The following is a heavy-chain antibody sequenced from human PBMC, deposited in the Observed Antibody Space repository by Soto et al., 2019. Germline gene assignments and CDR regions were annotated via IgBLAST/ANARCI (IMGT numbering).Heavy chain of an antibody. Sequence: ASVKVSCKASGYTFTTYGFSWVRQAPGQGLEWMGWISAYNGNTNYAENLQGRVTMTTDTSTTTAYMELRSLRSDDTAVYYCASGPGESKPYEFDYWGQGAVLTVSS. D-gene: IGHD3-22*01. V-gene: IGHV1-18*01. CDR3: ASGPGESKPYEFDY. J-gene: IGHJ4*02. CDR2: ISAYNGNT. CDR1: GYTFTTYG.